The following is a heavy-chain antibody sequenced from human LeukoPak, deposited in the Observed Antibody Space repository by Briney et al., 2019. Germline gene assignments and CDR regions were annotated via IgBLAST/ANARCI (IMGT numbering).Heavy chain of an antibody. J-gene: IGHJ5*02. D-gene: IGHD3-22*01. CDR3: ARRGAYYYDSSGYYYWFDP. V-gene: IGHV4-39*07. CDR2: IYNSGST. Sequence: SETLSLTCTVSGGSIGSTGYYWGWIRQPPGKGLEWIGSIYNSGSTNYNPSLKSRVTISVDTSKNQFSLKLSSVTAADTAVYYCARRGAYYYDSSGYYYWFDPWGQGTLVTVPS. CDR1: GGSIGSTGYY.